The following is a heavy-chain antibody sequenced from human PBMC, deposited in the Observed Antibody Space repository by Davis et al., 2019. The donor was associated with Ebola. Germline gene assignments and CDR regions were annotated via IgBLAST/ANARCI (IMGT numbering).Heavy chain of an antibody. CDR1: GGTFSSYA. CDR2: INPNSGGT. CDR3: ARVGSTLRFDY. Sequence: ASVKVSCKASGGTFSSYAISWVRQAPGQGLEWMGWINPNSGGTNYAQKFQGRVTMTRDTSISTAYMELSRLRSDDTAVYYCARVGSTLRFDYWGQGTLVTVSS. V-gene: IGHV1-2*02. D-gene: IGHD3-10*01. J-gene: IGHJ4*02.